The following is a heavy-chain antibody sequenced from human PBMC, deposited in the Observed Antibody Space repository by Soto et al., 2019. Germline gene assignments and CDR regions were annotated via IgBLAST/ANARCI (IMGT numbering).Heavy chain of an antibody. CDR2: IITIFGPA. V-gene: IGHV1-69*06. CDR3: ARAMYSSSWYDRGFDY. Sequence: QVQLVQSGAEVKKPGSSVKVSCKASGGTFNIYGINWVRQAPGQGLEWIGGIITIFGPANYAQKFQGRVTITADKSTSTAYLEVSSRRSQDTAVYYCARAMYSSSWYDRGFDYWGQGTLVTVSS. D-gene: IGHD6-13*01. CDR1: GGTFNIYG. J-gene: IGHJ4*02.